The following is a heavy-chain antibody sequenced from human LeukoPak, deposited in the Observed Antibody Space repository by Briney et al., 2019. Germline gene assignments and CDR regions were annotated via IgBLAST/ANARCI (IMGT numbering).Heavy chain of an antibody. D-gene: IGHD4-23*01. CDR2: IRYDGSNK. J-gene: IGHJ6*03. Sequence: HPGGSLRLSCVASGFTFSSYWMHWVRQAPGKGLEWVAFIRYDGSNKYYADSVKGRFTISRDNSKNTLYLQMNSLRAEDTAVYYCAKDNSPLRRGPSPMDVWGKGTTVTVSS. V-gene: IGHV3-30*02. CDR1: GFTFSSYW. CDR3: AKDNSPLRRGPSPMDV.